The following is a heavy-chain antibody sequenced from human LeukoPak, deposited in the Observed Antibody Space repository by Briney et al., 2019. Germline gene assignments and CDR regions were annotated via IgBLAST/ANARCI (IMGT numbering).Heavy chain of an antibody. V-gene: IGHV5-51*01. D-gene: IGHD3-22*01. J-gene: IGHJ3*02. Sequence: GESLKISCKGSGYTFTSYWIGWVRQMPGKGLEWMGVIYPRDSDTRYSPSFQDQVTISVDKSISTAYLQWSSLKASDTAMYYCARQTHYYDTRGAFDIWGQGTMVTVSS. CDR3: ARQTHYYDTRGAFDI. CDR1: GYTFTSYW. CDR2: IYPRDSDT.